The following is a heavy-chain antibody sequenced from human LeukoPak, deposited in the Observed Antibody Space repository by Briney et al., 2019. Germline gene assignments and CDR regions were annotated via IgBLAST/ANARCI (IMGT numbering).Heavy chain of an antibody. V-gene: IGHV3-30*18. D-gene: IGHD3-16*01. CDR2: ISYDGTNT. J-gene: IGHJ4*02. CDR1: GFTFSSYG. Sequence: GGSLRLSCAASGFTFSSYGMNWVRQAPGEGLEWVAVISYDGTNTYYADSVKGHFTISRDNSKNTVYLQMNSLRTEDTAVYFCAKGLGGWPNYFDYWGQGTLVTVSS. CDR3: AKGLGGWPNYFDY.